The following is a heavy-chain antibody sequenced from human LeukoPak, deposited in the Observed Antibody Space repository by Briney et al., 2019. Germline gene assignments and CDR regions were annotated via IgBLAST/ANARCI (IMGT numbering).Heavy chain of an antibody. V-gene: IGHV1-8*03. D-gene: IGHD3-3*01. CDR1: GYTFTSYD. CDR2: MNPNSGNT. J-gene: IGHJ4*02. Sequence: ASVKVSCKASGYTFTSYDINWVRQATGQGLEWMGWMNPNSGNTGYAQKFQGRVTITRNTSISTAYMELGSLRSEDTAVYYCASAIVGDFWSGYYWGQGTLVTVSS. CDR3: ASAIVGDFWSGYY.